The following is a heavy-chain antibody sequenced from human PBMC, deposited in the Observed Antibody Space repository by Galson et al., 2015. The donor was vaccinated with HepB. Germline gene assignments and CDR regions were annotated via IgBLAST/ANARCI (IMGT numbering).Heavy chain of an antibody. Sequence: SLRLSCAASGFTFSSYAMSWVRQAPGKGLEWVSAISGSAGSAYYAGSVKGRFTISRDNSENTLYLQMNSLRADDTAVYYCAKDPRWDRSYWGQGTLVTVSS. D-gene: IGHD1-26*01. CDR1: GFTFSSYA. V-gene: IGHV3-23*01. J-gene: IGHJ4*02. CDR3: AKDPRWDRSY. CDR2: ISGSAGSA.